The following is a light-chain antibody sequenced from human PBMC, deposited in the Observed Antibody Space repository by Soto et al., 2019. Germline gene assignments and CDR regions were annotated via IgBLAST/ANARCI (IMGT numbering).Light chain of an antibody. CDR2: EVS. V-gene: IGLV2-14*01. CDR3: SSYASSRDVF. CDR1: SSDVGGYNY. Sequence: QSALTQPASVSGSPGQSITISCTETSSDVGGYNYVSWYQQYPGKAPKLMIYEVSNRPSGVSNRFSGSKSGNTASLTISGLQAEDEADYYCSSYASSRDVFFGGGTKVTVL. J-gene: IGLJ2*01.